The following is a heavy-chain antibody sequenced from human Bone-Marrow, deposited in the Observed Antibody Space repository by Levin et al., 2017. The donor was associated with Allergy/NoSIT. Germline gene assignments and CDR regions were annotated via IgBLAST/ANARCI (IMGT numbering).Heavy chain of an antibody. J-gene: IGHJ6*02. D-gene: IGHD6-13*01. V-gene: IGHV3-30*18. CDR1: GFSFSYYG. CDR2: ISYDGNNK. Sequence: HPGGSLRLSCAASGFSFSYYGIHWVRQAPGKGLEWVAFISYDGNNKYYVDSVKGRFTISRDNSKNTLYLQMNSLRSEDTAVYYCAKDEAAAGFYYYYGMDVWGQGTTVTVSS. CDR3: AKDEAAAGFYYYYGMDV.